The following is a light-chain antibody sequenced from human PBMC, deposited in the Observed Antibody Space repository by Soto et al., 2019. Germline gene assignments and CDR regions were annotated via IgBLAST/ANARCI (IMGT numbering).Light chain of an antibody. V-gene: IGKV1-39*01. CDR2: SAS. CDR3: QSNYILPWT. Sequence: DIQVTQSPPSLSASVGDRVTITCRASQYIGNYLNWYQHKPGKAPQLLIYSASTLQIGVPSRFSGSVSGTDFSLTITTLLPDDFASYYCQSNYILPWTFGQGTKVETK. CDR1: QYIGNY. J-gene: IGKJ1*01.